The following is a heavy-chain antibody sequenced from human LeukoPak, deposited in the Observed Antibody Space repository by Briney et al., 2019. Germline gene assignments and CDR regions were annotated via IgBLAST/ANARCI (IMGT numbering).Heavy chain of an antibody. Sequence: GGSLRLSCAASGFTFSSYAMSWVRQAPGKGLEWVSAISGSGGSTYYADSVKGRFTIPRDNSKNTLYLQMNSLRAEDTAVYYCAKAPSPSGSYFPYYFDYWGQGTLVTVSS. CDR1: GFTFSSYA. D-gene: IGHD1-26*01. V-gene: IGHV3-23*01. CDR2: ISGSGGST. CDR3: AKAPSPSGSYFPYYFDY. J-gene: IGHJ4*02.